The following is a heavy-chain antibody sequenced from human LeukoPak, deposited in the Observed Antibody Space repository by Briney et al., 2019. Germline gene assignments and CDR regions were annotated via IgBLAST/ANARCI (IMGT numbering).Heavy chain of an antibody. CDR1: GFTFSNAW. D-gene: IGHD3-16*01. V-gene: IGHV3-73*01. J-gene: IGHJ6*03. CDR2: IRSKANSYAT. Sequence: GGSLRLSCAASGFTFSNAWMSWVRQAPGKGLEWVGRIRSKANSYATAYAASVKGRFTISRDDSKNTAYLQMNSLKTEDTAVYYCTRQQGGYYVDVWGKGTTVTVSS. CDR3: TRQQGGYYVDV.